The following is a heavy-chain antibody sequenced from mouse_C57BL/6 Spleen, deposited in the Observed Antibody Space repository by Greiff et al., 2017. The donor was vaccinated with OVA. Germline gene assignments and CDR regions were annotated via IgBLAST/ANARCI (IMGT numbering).Heavy chain of an antibody. D-gene: IGHD1-2*01. CDR3: TTAPFDV. V-gene: IGHV1-50*01. CDR1: GYTFTSYW. Sequence: QVQLQQPGAELVKPGASVKLSCKASGYTFTSYWMQWVKQRPGQGLEWIGEIDPPDSSTNYNQQFKGKATLTGDTSSSTAYMQLSSLTSDDSAIYYCTTAPFDVWGTGTTVTVSS. CDR2: IDPPDSST. J-gene: IGHJ1*03.